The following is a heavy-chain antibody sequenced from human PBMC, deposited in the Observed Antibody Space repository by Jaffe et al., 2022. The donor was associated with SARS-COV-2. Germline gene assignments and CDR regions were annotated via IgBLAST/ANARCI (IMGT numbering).Heavy chain of an antibody. CDR1: GGTFSSYA. J-gene: IGHJ5*02. CDR3: ARPTTTLTGYYNWFDP. CDR2: IIPIFGTA. D-gene: IGHD3-9*01. V-gene: IGHV1-69*01. Sequence: QVQLVQSGAEVKKPGSSVKVSCKASGGTFSSYAISWVRQAPGQGLEWMGGIIPIFGTANYAQKFQGRVTITADESTSTAYMELSSLRSEDTAVYYCARPTTTLTGYYNWFDPWGQGTLVTVSS.